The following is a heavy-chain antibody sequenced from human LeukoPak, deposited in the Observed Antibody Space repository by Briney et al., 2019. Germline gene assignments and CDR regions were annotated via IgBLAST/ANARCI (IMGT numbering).Heavy chain of an antibody. Sequence: SETLSLTCTVSGGSFSTYYWSWIRQPPGKGLEWIGYIYYSGSTDYNPSLKSRGTMSLDTSKDQFSLKLSSVTAADTAVYYCARAVISFGAAVAKGFDCWGQGTLVTVSS. D-gene: IGHD3-16*01. V-gene: IGHV4-59*01. J-gene: IGHJ4*02. CDR2: IYYSGST. CDR3: ARAVISFGAAVAKGFDC. CDR1: GGSFSTYY.